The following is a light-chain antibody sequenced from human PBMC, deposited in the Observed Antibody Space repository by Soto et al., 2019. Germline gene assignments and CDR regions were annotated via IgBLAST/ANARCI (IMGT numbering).Light chain of an antibody. Sequence: DIQLTQSPSSLSASVGDRITITCRASQSISTYLNWYQQKPGEAPTLLVYDSSTLQSGVPSRFSGSGSGTDFTLTISSLQPEDFATYYCQQLNTYPPTCGGGTKVDI. CDR1: QSISTY. J-gene: IGKJ4*01. CDR2: DSS. V-gene: IGKV1-9*01. CDR3: QQLNTYPPT.